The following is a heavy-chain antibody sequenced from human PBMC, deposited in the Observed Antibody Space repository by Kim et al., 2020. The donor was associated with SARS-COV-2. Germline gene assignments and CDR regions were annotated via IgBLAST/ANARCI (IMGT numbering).Heavy chain of an antibody. J-gene: IGHJ4*02. V-gene: IGHV6-1*01. D-gene: IGHD3-22*01. Sequence: SVKSRITINPDTAKTQFSLQLNSVTPEDTAVYYCAREQDDSSGYLTFFDYWGQGTLVTVSS. CDR3: AREQDDSSGYLTFFDY.